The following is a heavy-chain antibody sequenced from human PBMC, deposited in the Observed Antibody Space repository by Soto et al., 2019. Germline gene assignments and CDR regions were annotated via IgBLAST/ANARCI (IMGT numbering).Heavy chain of an antibody. J-gene: IGHJ4*02. CDR2: ISSSGSTI. CDR3: ARSPFLECN. V-gene: IGHV3-48*03. CDR1: GFTFSSYE. Sequence: EVQLVESGGGLVQPGGSLRLSCAASGFTFSSYEMNWVRQAPGKGLEWVSYISSSGSTIYYADSVKGRFTISRDNAKNSLYLQMSSLRAEDTAVYYCARSPFLECNWGQGTLVTVSS. D-gene: IGHD3-3*02.